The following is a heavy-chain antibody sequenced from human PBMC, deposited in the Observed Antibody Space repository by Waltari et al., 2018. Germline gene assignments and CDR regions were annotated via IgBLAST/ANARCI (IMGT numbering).Heavy chain of an antibody. Sequence: QVQLQESGPGLVKPSATLSLTCTVSGGSISSYYWSWIRQPPGKGLEWIGYIYYSGSTNYNPSLKSRVTISVDTSKNQFSLKLSSVTAADTAVYYCARGVGGSAYWGQGTLVTVSS. CDR1: GGSISSYY. D-gene: IGHD2-15*01. J-gene: IGHJ4*02. CDR3: ARGVGGSAY. CDR2: IYYSGST. V-gene: IGHV4-59*01.